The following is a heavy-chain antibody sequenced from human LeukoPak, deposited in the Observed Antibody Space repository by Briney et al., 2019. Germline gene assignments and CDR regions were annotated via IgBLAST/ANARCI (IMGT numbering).Heavy chain of an antibody. D-gene: IGHD2-15*01. CDR1: GFTLSNYA. Sequence: TGGSLRLSCAASGFTLSNYAINWVRQAPGKGLEWVSAISGSGDSSYYADSVKGRFTLSRDNSKNTLYLQMNSLRAEDTAIYFCAKGYCSGGSCPVNYFDYWGQGTLVTVSS. CDR3: AKGYCSGGSCPVNYFDY. J-gene: IGHJ4*02. V-gene: IGHV3-23*01. CDR2: ISGSGDSS.